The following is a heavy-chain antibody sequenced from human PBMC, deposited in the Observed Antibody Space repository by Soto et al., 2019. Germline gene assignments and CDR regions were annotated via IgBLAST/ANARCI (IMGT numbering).Heavy chain of an antibody. CDR1: GFTFDSYP. Sequence: QVQLVESGGGVVQPGRSLRLSCAVSGFTFDSYPMHWVRQAPGKGLEWVAVVSYDGTKEYYADSVKGRFTISRDNSKNTLSLQKNSLRADDTAVYYCARAEYSSSWSPYYYYYGMDVWGQGTTVTVSS. D-gene: IGHD6-13*01. CDR3: ARAEYSSSWSPYYYYYGMDV. J-gene: IGHJ6*02. CDR2: VSYDGTKE. V-gene: IGHV3-30*14.